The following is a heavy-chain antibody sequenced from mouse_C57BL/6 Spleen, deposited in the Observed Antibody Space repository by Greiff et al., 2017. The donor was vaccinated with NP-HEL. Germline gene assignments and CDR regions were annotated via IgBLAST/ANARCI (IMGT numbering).Heavy chain of an antibody. CDR1: GYSITSGYD. CDR2: ISYSGST. V-gene: IGHV3-1*01. J-gene: IGHJ3*01. Sequence: VQLKESGPGMVKPSQSLSLTCTVTGYSITSGYDWHWIRHFPGNKLEWMGYISYSGSTNYNPSLKSRISITHDTSKNHFFLKLNSVTTEDTATYYCARGNFYYGSSSWFAYWGQGTLVTGSA. D-gene: IGHD1-1*01. CDR3: ARGNFYYGSSSWFAY.